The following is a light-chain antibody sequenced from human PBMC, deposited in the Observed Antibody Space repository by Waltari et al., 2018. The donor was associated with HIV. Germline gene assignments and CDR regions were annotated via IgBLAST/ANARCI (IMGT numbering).Light chain of an antibody. CDR3: QQRSNWPFT. Sequence: EIVLTQSPAILSLSPGERATLSCRASQSVSPFLAWYQQKPGQAPRLLIHDASSRATGIPARFSGSGSGTDFTLTISSLEPEDFAVYYCQQRSNWPFTFGQGTRLEIK. CDR2: DAS. CDR1: QSVSPF. V-gene: IGKV3-11*01. J-gene: IGKJ5*01.